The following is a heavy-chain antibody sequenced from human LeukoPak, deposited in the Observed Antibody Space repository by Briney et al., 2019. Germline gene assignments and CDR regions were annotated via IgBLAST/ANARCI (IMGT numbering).Heavy chain of an antibody. CDR3: ARDPYSGNYGDYYYYYYMDV. V-gene: IGHV3-21*01. J-gene: IGHJ6*03. CDR2: ITSSSTYI. CDR1: GFTFGSYN. Sequence: PGGSLRLSCAASGFTFGSYNMNWVRQAPGKGLEWVSSITSSSTYIYYADSVKGRFTISRDNARNSLYLQMNSLRVEDTAVYYCARDPYSGNYGDYYYYYYMDVWGKGTTVTISS. D-gene: IGHD1-26*01.